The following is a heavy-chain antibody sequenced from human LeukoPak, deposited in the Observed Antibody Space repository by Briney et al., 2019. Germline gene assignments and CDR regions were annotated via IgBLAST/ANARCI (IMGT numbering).Heavy chain of an antibody. CDR1: GFTFSSYW. CDR3: ARADESSPHSDAFDI. J-gene: IGHJ3*02. V-gene: IGHV3-7*01. Sequence: GGSLRLSCAASGFTFSSYWMSWVRQAPGKGLEWVANIKQDGSEKYYVDSVKGRFTISRDNAKNSLYLQMNSLRAEDTAVYYCARADESSPHSDAFDIWGQGTMVTVSP. CDR2: IKQDGSEK.